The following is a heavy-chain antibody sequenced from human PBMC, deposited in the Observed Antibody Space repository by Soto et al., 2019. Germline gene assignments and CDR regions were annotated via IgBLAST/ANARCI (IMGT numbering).Heavy chain of an antibody. CDR3: AREAGSFDS. V-gene: IGHV4-34*01. CDR1: GGSFSGYY. D-gene: IGHD3-10*01. Sequence: SETLSLTCAVYGGSFSGYYWTWIRQPPGKGLEWIGEIDHSGSTNYNPSLKSRVHVSLDTSKNQFSLTLSSVTAADTAAYYCAREAGSFDSWGQGTLVTVSS. J-gene: IGHJ4*02. CDR2: IDHSGST.